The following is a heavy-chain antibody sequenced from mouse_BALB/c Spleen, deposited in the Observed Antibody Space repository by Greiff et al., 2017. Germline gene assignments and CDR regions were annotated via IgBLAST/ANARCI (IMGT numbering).Heavy chain of an antibody. D-gene: IGHD6-2*01. CDR1: GYTFTEYT. J-gene: IGHJ4*01. Sequence: VQLQQSGPELVKPGASVRISCKTSGYTFTEYTMHWVKQSHGKSLEWIGRINPYNGDTFYNQKFKGKATLTVDKSSSTAHMELRSLASEDSAVYYCARESYDYDAMDYWGQGTSVTVSS. CDR2: INPYNGDT. V-gene: IGHV1-20*02. CDR3: ARESYDYDAMDY.